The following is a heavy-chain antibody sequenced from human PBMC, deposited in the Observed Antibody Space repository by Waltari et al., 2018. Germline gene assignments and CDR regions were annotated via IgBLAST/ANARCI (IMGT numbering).Heavy chain of an antibody. Sequence: QLQLQESGPGLVKPSETLSLTCTVPGGSISSSSYYWGWIRQPPGKGLEWIGSIYYCVGTYYNPSLKSRVTISVDTSKNQFSRKLSSVTAADTAVYYCARLPPAAESLWFGELLNYWGQGTLVTVSS. V-gene: IGHV4-39*01. D-gene: IGHD3-10*01. CDR1: GGSISSSSYY. CDR3: ARLPPAAESLWFGELLNY. CDR2: IYYCVGT. J-gene: IGHJ4*02.